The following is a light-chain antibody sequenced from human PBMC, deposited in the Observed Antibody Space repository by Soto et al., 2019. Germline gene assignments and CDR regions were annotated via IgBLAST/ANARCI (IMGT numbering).Light chain of an antibody. CDR2: EVD. Sequence: QSALTQPPSASGSPGQTVTISCTGTSDDIGTYNYVSWYQQHAGSVPRLIIFEVDKRPSGVPTRFSGSKSGNTASLTISGLRAEAEADYYSSSFLHKNNLIFGGGTKLTVL. V-gene: IGLV2-8*01. CDR3: SSFLHKNNLI. J-gene: IGLJ2*01. CDR1: SDDIGTYNY.